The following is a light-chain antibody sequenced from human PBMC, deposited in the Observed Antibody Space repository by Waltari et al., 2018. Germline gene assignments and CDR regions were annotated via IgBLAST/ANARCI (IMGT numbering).Light chain of an antibody. CDR1: ISNLGAGYD. V-gene: IGLV1-40*01. CDR3: QSYDNSLRGVV. J-gene: IGLJ2*01. CDR2: GYN. Sequence: QSVLTQPPSVSGAPGQRVTISCTGSISNLGAGYDVDWYQQLPGTAPKLLIYGYNSRPSGVPDRFSASKSGTSASLAITGLQAGDEGDYHCQSYDNSLRGVVFGGGTRLTVL.